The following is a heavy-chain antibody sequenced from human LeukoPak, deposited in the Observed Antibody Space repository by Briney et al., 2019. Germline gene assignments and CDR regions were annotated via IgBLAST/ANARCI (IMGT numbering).Heavy chain of an antibody. D-gene: IGHD3-22*01. J-gene: IGHJ4*02. CDR2: ISYDGNNK. CDR1: GFTFNHFA. Sequence: GRSLRLSCAASGFTFNHFAMHWVRQAPGKGLEWVAVISYDGNNKYHADSVKGRFTISRDNSKNTLYLQMNSLRAEDTAVYYCARDDSSGLDYWGQGTLVTVSS. CDR3: ARDDSSGLDY. V-gene: IGHV3-30-3*01.